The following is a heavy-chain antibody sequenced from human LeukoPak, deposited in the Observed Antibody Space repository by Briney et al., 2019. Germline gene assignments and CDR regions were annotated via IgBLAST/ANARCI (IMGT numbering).Heavy chain of an antibody. CDR2: IYYSGST. CDR3: AATRYFDWLSFHYYYYYGMDV. Sequence: SETLSLTCTVSGGSISSYYWSWIRQPPGKGLEWIGYIYYSGSTNYNPSLKSRVTISVDTSKNQFSLKLSSVTAADTAVYYCAATRYFDWLSFHYYYYYGMDVWGQGTTVTVSS. D-gene: IGHD3-9*01. V-gene: IGHV4-59*01. CDR1: GGSISSYY. J-gene: IGHJ6*02.